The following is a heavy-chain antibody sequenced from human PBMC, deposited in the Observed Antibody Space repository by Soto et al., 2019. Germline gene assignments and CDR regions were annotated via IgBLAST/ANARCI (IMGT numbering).Heavy chain of an antibody. CDR1: GGSISSYY. D-gene: IGHD2-2*01. CDR2: IYYSGST. CDR3: ARQYCSSTSCYERETDY. V-gene: IGHV4-59*08. Sequence: SETLSLTCTVSGGSISSYYWSWIRQPPGKGLEWIGYIYYSGSTNYNPSLKSRVTISVDTSKNQFSLKLSSVTAADTAVYYCARQYCSSTSCYERETDYWGQGTLVTVSS. J-gene: IGHJ4*02.